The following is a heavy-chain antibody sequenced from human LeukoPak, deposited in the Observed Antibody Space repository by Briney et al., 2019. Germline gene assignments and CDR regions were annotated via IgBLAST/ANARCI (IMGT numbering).Heavy chain of an antibody. CDR1: GLIFNDAW. J-gene: IGHJ4*02. Sequence: GGSLRLSCAASGLIFNDAWMTWVRQAPGRGLEGVGRIKSKTDGASIDYAAPVKGRFTISRDDSKDTLYLQMDRLKAGDTAVYYCSTRVLTERNDYWGQGTLVTVSS. CDR2: IKSKTDGASI. CDR3: STRVLTERNDY. D-gene: IGHD1-1*01. V-gene: IGHV3-15*07.